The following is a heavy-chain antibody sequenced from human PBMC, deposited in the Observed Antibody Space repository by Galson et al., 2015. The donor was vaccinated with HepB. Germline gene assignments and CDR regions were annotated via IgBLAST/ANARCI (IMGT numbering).Heavy chain of an antibody. CDR1: GFSFSNYA. CDR3: AMSSGPGGY. Sequence: SLRLSCAASGFSFSNYAMTWVRQAPGKGLEWVSAISTSGTGTYYGDSVKGRFTISRDNSKNTLFLQISSLRAEDTALYYCAMSSGPGGYWGQGTLVTVSS. CDR2: ISTSGTGT. V-gene: IGHV3-23*01. J-gene: IGHJ4*02. D-gene: IGHD1-1*01.